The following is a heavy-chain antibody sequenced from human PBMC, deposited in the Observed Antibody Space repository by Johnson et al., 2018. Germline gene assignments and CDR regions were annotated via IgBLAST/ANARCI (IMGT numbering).Heavy chain of an antibody. CDR3: ARDSFWSGYLENYYYYMDV. V-gene: IGHV3-21*01. D-gene: IGHD3-3*01. CDR2: ISGSGSYT. Sequence: VQLVQSGGGLVQPGGSLRLSCAASGFTFSSYAMNWVRQAPGKGLEWVSTISGSGSYTYDADSVKGRFTIPRSNAKNSLYLQMNSRRAEDTAVYYCARDSFWSGYLENYYYYMDVWGKGTTVTVSS. J-gene: IGHJ6*03. CDR1: GFTFSSYA.